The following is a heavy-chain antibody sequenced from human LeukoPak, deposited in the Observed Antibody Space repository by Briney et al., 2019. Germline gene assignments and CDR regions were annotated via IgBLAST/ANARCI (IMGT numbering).Heavy chain of an antibody. J-gene: IGHJ5*02. D-gene: IGHD3-16*01. CDR2: ILYSAAT. Sequence: LESLSLTCAVFGFPISSGFSWAWIRQSPGKGLEWIASILYSAATYYKPSLESRLFISADTSNNQFSVRLTSVTAADTAVYYCARVGAVPGIDPWGQGILVTVSS. CDR1: GFPISSGFS. CDR3: ARVGAVPGIDP. V-gene: IGHV4-38-2*01.